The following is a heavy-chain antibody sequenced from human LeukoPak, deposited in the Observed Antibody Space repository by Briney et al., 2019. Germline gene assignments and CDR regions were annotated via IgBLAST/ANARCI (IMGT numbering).Heavy chain of an antibody. J-gene: IGHJ4*02. CDR2: ISAGNGNT. V-gene: IGHV1-3*01. Sequence: ASVKVSCKASGYTFTSYAIHWVRQAPGQRLEWMGWISAGNGNTKYSQNFQGRVTFISNTSATTAFMELSSLRSEDAAVYYCARDSGSRSNDYWGQGTLVTVS. CDR3: ARDSGSRSNDY. D-gene: IGHD1-26*01. CDR1: GYTFTSYA.